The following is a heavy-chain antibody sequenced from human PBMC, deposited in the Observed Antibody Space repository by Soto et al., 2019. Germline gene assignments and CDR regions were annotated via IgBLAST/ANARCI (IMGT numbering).Heavy chain of an antibody. D-gene: IGHD3-10*01. CDR3: AGTKYYYGSGSYAFDI. V-gene: IGHV3-7*01. Sequence: GGSLRLSCAASGFTFSSYWMSWVRQAPGKGLEWVANIKQDGSEKYYEDSVKGRFTISRDNAKNSLYLQMNSLRAEDTVVYYCAGTKYYYGSGSYAFDIWGQGTMVTISS. CDR1: GFTFSSYW. J-gene: IGHJ3*02. CDR2: IKQDGSEK.